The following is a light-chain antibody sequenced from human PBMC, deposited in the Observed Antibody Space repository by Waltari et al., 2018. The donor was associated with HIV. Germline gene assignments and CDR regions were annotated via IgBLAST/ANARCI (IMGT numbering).Light chain of an antibody. J-gene: IGLJ1*01. CDR1: SLRSFF. CDR3: HSRDTNSDHYV. CDR2: GAN. Sequence: SSELTQDPVVSVALGQTINITCQGDSLRSFFANWYQRRPGQAPVLVVYGANRRPSGIPDRFSASNSVNTSSLIISDSQAVDEADYYCHSRDTNSDHYVFGGGTRVIV. V-gene: IGLV3-19*01.